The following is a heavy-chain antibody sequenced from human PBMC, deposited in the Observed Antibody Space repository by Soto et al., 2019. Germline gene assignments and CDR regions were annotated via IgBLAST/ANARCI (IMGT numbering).Heavy chain of an antibody. CDR1: GYTFSSSA. J-gene: IGHJ4*02. V-gene: IGHV1-3*01. CDR2: INAGNGNT. Sequence: QVQLVQSGAEVKKPGASVKVSCKASGYTFSSSAIHWVRQAPGQRLEWMGWINAGNGNTKYSQKFQGRVTITRDTSASTAYMELSSLGSEVTAVYYCARDGGDRGSYYYYPDYWGQGTLVTVSS. D-gene: IGHD1-26*01. CDR3: ARDGGDRGSYYYYPDY.